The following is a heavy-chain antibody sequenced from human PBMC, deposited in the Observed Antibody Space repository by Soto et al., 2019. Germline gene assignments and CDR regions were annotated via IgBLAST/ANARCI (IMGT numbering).Heavy chain of an antibody. CDR3: ARGEQQLVVCTAGFDY. J-gene: IGHJ4*02. D-gene: IGHD6-13*01. V-gene: IGHV1-69*01. CDR1: GGTFSSYA. Sequence: QVQLVQSGAEVKKPGSSVKVSCKASGGTFSSYAISWVRQAPGQGLEWMGGIIPIFGTANYAQKFQGRVTINADEFTSTADMERSSLRSEDTAVYYCARGEQQLVVCTAGFDYWGQGTLVTVSS. CDR2: IIPIFGTA.